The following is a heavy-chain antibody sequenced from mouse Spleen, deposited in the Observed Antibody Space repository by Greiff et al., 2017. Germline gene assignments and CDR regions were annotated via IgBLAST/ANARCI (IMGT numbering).Heavy chain of an antibody. D-gene: IGHD1-1*01. CDR2: INPYNDGT. Sequence: EVQRVESGPELVKPGASVKMSCKASGYTFTSYVMHWVKQKPGQGLEWIGYINPYNDGTKYNEKFKGKATLTSDKSSSTAYMELSSLTSEDSAVYYCAGTTVVARGFDYWGQGTTLTVSS. J-gene: IGHJ2*01. CDR1: GYTFTSYV. CDR3: AGTTVVARGFDY. V-gene: IGHV1-14*01.